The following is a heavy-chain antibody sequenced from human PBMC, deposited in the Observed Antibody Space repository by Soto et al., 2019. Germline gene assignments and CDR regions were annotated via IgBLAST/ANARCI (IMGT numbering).Heavy chain of an antibody. CDR3: AEGRPYMDIVTVPAARTSPDH. Sequence: ELQLLESGGGLVQPGGSLRLSCAASGFTFSSYAMSWDHQAPGKGLEWVLAISGSGGSTFYAVSLKGRFPISRHNSKNPLYMEMNNLRAEDTAGYYCAEGRPYMDIVTVPAARTSPDHWGQGTLVTVSS. D-gene: IGHD2-2*03. V-gene: IGHV3-23*01. CDR2: ISGSGGST. J-gene: IGHJ4*02. CDR1: GFTFSSYA.